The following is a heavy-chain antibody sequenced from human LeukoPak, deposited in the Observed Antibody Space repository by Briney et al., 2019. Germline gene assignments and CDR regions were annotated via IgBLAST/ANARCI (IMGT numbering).Heavy chain of an antibody. V-gene: IGHV3-30*02. J-gene: IGHJ4*02. CDR2: IRYDGSNK. CDR3: AKIIMSAAAASFDY. Sequence: GGSLRLSCAASGFTFSSYGMHWVRQAPGKGLEWVAFIRYDGSNKYYADSVKGRFTISRDNSKNTLYLQMNSLRAEDTAVYYCAKIIMSAAAASFDYWGQGTLVTVSS. D-gene: IGHD6-13*01. CDR1: GFTFSSYG.